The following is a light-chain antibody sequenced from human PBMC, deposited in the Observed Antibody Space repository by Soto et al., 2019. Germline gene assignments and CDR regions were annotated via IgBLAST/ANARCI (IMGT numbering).Light chain of an antibody. J-gene: IGKJ5*01. CDR1: QSVSSSY. V-gene: IGKV3-20*01. CDR2: GAS. Sequence: EIVLTQSQLTLSLSPVEIATLSCRASQSVSSSYLAWYQQKPGQAPRLLIYGASSRATDTPDRFSGSGSGTEFTLTISSLQPEDFATYYCQQHGQWPITFGQGTRLEI. CDR3: QQHGQWPIT.